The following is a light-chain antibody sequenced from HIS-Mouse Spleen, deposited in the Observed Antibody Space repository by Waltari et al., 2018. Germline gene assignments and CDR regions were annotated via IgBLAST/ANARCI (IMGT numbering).Light chain of an antibody. J-gene: IGLJ2*01. CDR1: ALPKKY. V-gene: IGLV3-10*01. CDR3: YSTDSSGNHRV. Sequence: SYELTQPPSVSVSPGQTARITCSGDALPKKYAYWYQQKSGQAPVLVIYEDSKRPSGIPGRVSGSSSSTMATLTISGAQVEDEADYYCYSTDSSGNHRVFGGGTKLTVL. CDR2: EDS.